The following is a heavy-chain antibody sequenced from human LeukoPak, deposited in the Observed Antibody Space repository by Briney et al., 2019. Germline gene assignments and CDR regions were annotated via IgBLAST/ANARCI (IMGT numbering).Heavy chain of an antibody. CDR2: ICYSGST. J-gene: IGHJ4*02. D-gene: IGHD2-15*01. CDR1: GGSISSGGYY. V-gene: IGHV4-31*03. CDR3: ARVGYCSGGSCGIFVDY. Sequence: SETLSLTCTVSGGSISSGGYYWSWIRQHPGKGLEWIGYICYSGSTYYNPSLKSRVTISVDTSKNQFSLKLSSVTAADTAVYYCARVGYCSGGSCGIFVDYWGQGTLVTVSS.